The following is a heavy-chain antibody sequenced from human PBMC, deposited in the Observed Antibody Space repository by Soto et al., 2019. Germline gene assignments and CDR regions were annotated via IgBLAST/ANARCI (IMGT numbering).Heavy chain of an antibody. CDR1: GGSFSGYY. Sequence: PSETLSLTCAVYGGSFSGYYWSWIRQPPGKGLEWIGEINHSGSTNYNPSLKSRVTISVDTSKNQFSLKLSSVTAADTAVYYCARGRNFYYGSGSYYNYYFDYWGQGTLVTVSS. CDR2: INHSGST. CDR3: ARGRNFYYGSGSYYNYYFDY. J-gene: IGHJ4*02. D-gene: IGHD3-10*01. V-gene: IGHV4-34*01.